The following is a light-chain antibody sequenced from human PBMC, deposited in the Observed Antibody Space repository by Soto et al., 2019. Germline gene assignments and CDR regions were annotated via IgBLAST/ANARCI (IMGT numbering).Light chain of an antibody. CDR1: SSDVGSHNY. CDR2: EVS. V-gene: IGLV2-8*01. J-gene: IGLJ2*01. CDR3: SSYAGSNNLGV. Sequence: QSALTQPPSASGSPGQSVTISCTGTSSDVGSHNYVSWYQQHPGKAPKLMIYEVSKRPSGVPDRFSGSKSGNTASLTVSGLQAEDEADYYCSSYAGSNNLGVFGGGTQLTVL.